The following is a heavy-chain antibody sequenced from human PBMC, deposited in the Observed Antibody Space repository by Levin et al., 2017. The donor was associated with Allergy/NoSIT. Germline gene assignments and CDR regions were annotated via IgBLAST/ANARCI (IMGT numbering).Heavy chain of an antibody. CDR3: ARVTPVPGITIFGVVIPSYFDY. CDR1: GFTFSDYY. Sequence: PGGSLRLSCAASGFTFSDYYMSWIRQAPGKGLEWVSYISSSGSTIYYADSVKGRFTISRDNAKNSLYLQMNSLRAEDTAVYYCARVTPVPGITIFGVVIPSYFDYWGQGTLVTVSS. V-gene: IGHV3-11*01. D-gene: IGHD3-3*01. CDR2: ISSSGSTI. J-gene: IGHJ4*02.